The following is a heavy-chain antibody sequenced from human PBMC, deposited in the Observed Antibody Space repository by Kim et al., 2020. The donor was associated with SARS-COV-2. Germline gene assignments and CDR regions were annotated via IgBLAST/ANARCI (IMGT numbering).Heavy chain of an antibody. V-gene: IGHV4-4*09. Sequence: TNYNPSLKSRINISVDTSKNQFSLKFSSVTAADTAVYYCARILLRAFDIWGQGTMVTVSS. D-gene: IGHD3-10*01. CDR3: ARILLRAFDI. J-gene: IGHJ3*02. CDR2: T.